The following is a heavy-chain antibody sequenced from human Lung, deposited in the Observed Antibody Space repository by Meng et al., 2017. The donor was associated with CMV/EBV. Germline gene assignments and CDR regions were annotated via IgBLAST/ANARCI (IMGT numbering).Heavy chain of an antibody. CDR2: IYPGDSDT. J-gene: IGHJ5*02. Sequence: GGSLRLSCEGSGYSFSNYWIDWVRQMPGKGLEWMGSIYPGDSDTRYSPSFQGQVTISADESIRTAYLQWSTLKASDTAIYYCARRGMMTTRGYWFDPWGQGXLVTVSS. D-gene: IGHD4-17*01. CDR1: GYSFSNYW. CDR3: ARRGMMTTRGYWFDP. V-gene: IGHV5-51*01.